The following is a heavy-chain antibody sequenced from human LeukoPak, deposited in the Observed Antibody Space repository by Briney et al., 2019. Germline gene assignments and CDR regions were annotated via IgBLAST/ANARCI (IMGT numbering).Heavy chain of an antibody. D-gene: IGHD3-22*01. CDR1: GYTFTSYG. CDR2: ISAYNGNT. Sequence: GASVKVSCKASGYTFTSYGISWVRQAPGQGLEWMGWISAYNGNTNYAQKLQGRVTMTTDTSTSTAYMELRSLRSDDTAVYYCARDRSYDSSGYYYLDAFDIWGQGTMVTVSS. J-gene: IGHJ3*02. V-gene: IGHV1-18*01. CDR3: ARDRSYDSSGYYYLDAFDI.